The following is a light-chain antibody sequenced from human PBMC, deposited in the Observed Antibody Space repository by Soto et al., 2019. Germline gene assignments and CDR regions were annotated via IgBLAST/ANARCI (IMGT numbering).Light chain of an antibody. CDR1: SSDVGGYNY. V-gene: IGLV2-14*01. CDR2: EVS. CDR3: SSYTSSRYV. Sequence: QSVLTQPASVSGSPGQSITISCTGTSSDVGGYNYVSWYQQHPGKAPNLMIYEVSNRPSGVSNRFSGSKSGNTASLTISGLQAEDEADYYCSSYTSSRYVFGTGTKLTVL. J-gene: IGLJ1*01.